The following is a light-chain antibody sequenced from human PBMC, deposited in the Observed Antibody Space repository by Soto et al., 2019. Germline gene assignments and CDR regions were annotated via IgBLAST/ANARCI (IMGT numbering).Light chain of an antibody. CDR1: SSDLGSYNL. Sequence: QSALTQPASVSGSPGQSITLSCTGTSSDLGSYNLVSWYQQHPGKAPKLMIYEGSKRPSGVSYRFSGSKSGNTASLTISGRQHEDEDDYYCCSYAGSSTFVFGTGTKLTVL. J-gene: IGLJ1*01. CDR3: CSYAGSSTFV. V-gene: IGLV2-23*01. CDR2: EGS.